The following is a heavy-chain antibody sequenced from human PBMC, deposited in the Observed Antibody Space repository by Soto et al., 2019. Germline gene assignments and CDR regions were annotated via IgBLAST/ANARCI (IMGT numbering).Heavy chain of an antibody. CDR2: ISGSGGST. J-gene: IGHJ4*02. CDR3: AKDVGVVPAAEFDY. CDR1: GFTFSSYA. D-gene: IGHD2-2*01. Sequence: PVGSLRLSCAASGFTFSSYAMSWVRQAPGKGLEWVSAISGSGGSTYYADSVKGRFTISRDNSKNTLYLQMNSLRAEDTAVYYCAKDVGVVPAAEFDYWGQGTLVTVSS. V-gene: IGHV3-23*01.